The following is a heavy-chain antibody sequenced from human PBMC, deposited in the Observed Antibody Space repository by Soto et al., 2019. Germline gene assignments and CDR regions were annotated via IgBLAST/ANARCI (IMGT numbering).Heavy chain of an antibody. Sequence: ISWVRQAPGQGLEWMGGIIPVFGTANYAQKFQGRVTITADESTSTAYMELSSLRSEDTAVYYCARALNGYYYGMDVWGQGTTVTVSS. V-gene: IGHV1-69*01. CDR3: ARALNGYYYGMDV. CDR2: IIPVFGTA. J-gene: IGHJ6*02.